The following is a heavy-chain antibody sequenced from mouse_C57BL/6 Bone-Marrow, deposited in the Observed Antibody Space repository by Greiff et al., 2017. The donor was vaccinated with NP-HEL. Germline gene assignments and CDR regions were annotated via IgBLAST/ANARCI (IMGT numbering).Heavy chain of an antibody. Sequence: QVQLQQPGTELVKPGASVKLSCKASGYTFTSYWMHWVKQRPGQGLEWIGNINPSNGGTNYNEKFKSKATLTVDKSSSTAYMQLSSLTSEDSAVYYCARKEGIGSRRYFDGWGTGTTVTVAS. CDR1: GYTFTSYW. J-gene: IGHJ1*03. V-gene: IGHV1-53*01. CDR3: ARKEGIGSRRYFDG. D-gene: IGHD1-1*01. CDR2: INPSNGGT.